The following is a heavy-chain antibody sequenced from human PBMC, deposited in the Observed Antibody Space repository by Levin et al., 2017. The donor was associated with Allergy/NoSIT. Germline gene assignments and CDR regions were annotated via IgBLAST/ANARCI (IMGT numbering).Heavy chain of an antibody. CDR2: TSYDGSNK. V-gene: IGHV3-30*18. CDR1: GFTFSRHG. Sequence: GGSLRLSCAASGFTFSRHGMHWVRQAPGKGLEWVAVTSYDGSNKYHADSVKGRFTISRDNSKNTLYLQMNSLRAEDTAVYYCAKLEGVGVPTAWGQGTLVTVSS. CDR3: AKLEGVGVPTA. J-gene: IGHJ5*02. D-gene: IGHD2-2*01.